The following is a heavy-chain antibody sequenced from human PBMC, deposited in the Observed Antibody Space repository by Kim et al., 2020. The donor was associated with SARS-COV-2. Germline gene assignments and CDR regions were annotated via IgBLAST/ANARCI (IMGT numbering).Heavy chain of an antibody. CDR3: VGRGIVVVPAAIREYFQH. CDR1: GFAFTTYA. CDR2: ISSNGDTT. Sequence: GSLRLSCSASGFAFTTYAMYWVRQAPGKGLEYVSAISSNGDTTYYADSVKGRFTISRDNFKNTLYLQMTSLRAEDTAVYYCVGRGIVVVPAAIREYFQHWGQGTLVTVSS. V-gene: IGHV3-64D*06. J-gene: IGHJ1*01. D-gene: IGHD2-2*02.